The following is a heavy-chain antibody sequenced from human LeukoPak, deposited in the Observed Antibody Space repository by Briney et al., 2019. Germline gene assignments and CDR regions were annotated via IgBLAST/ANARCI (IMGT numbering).Heavy chain of an antibody. CDR3: AKRLKRNYYYHYAMDV. CDR1: GFTFKTHA. Sequence: GGSLRLSCAASGFTFKTHAMSWVRQAPGKGLEWVSRIDDSGVIRSYADSVKGRFTISRDNSKMTLTLQMNSLRAEDTAVYYCAKRLKRNYYYHYAMDVWGQGTTVAVSS. V-gene: IGHV3-23*01. J-gene: IGHJ6*02. CDR2: IDDSGVIR. D-gene: IGHD3-22*01.